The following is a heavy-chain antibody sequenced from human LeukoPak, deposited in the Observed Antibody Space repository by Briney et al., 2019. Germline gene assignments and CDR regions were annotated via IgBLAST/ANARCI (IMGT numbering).Heavy chain of an antibody. Sequence: GGSLRLSCAASGFTFSSYAMSWVRQAPGKGLEWGSAISGSGGSTYYADSVKGRFTISRDNSKNTLYLQMNSLRAEDTAVYYCAKDVGSSVGFDYWGQGTLVTVSS. CDR3: AKDVGSSVGFDY. CDR1: GFTFSSYA. V-gene: IGHV3-23*01. D-gene: IGHD6-13*01. J-gene: IGHJ4*02. CDR2: ISGSGGST.